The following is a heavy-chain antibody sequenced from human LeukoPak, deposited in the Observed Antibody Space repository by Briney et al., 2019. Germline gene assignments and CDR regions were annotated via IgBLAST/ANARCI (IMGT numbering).Heavy chain of an antibody. CDR1: GFTFSDYY. Sequence: GGSLRLSCAASGFTFSDYYMAWIRQAPGKGLEWVSSISSSSSYIYYADSVKGRFTISRDNAKNSLYLQMNSLRVEDTAVYYCASVVVVPAPMYYFDYWGQGTLVTVSS. D-gene: IGHD2-2*01. V-gene: IGHV3-11*06. CDR2: ISSSSSYI. CDR3: ASVVVVPAPMYYFDY. J-gene: IGHJ4*02.